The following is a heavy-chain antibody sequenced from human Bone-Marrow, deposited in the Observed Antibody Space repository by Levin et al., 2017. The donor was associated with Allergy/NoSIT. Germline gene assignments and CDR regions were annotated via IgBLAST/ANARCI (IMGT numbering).Heavy chain of an antibody. CDR3: ARFRAAAGTVLVVSRAEYFQH. J-gene: IGHJ1*01. Sequence: LSQTLSLTCTVSGGSISSSSYYWGWIRQPPGKGLEWIGSNYYSGSTYYNPSLKSRVTISVDTSKNQFSLKLSSVTAADTAVYYCARFRAAAGTVLVVSRAEYFQHWGQGTLVTVSS. D-gene: IGHD6-13*01. CDR2: NYYSGST. CDR1: GGSISSSSYY. V-gene: IGHV4-39*01.